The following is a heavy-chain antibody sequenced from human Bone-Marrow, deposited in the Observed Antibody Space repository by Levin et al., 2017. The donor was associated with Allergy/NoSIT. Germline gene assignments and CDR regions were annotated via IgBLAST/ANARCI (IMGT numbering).Heavy chain of an antibody. V-gene: IGHV3-23*01. CDR1: GFTFSSYA. CDR2: ISGSGGST. Sequence: LSLTCAASGFTFSSYAMSWVRQAPGKGLEWVSAISGSGGSTYYADSVKGRFTISRDNSKNTLYLQMNSLRAEDTAVYYCAKDRQNYYDSSGDFNYYYYYGMDVWGQGTTVTVSS. J-gene: IGHJ6*02. D-gene: IGHD3-22*01. CDR3: AKDRQNYYDSSGDFNYYYYYGMDV.